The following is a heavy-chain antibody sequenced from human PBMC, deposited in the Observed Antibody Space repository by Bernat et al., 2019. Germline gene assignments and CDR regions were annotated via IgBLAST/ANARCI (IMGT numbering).Heavy chain of an antibody. CDR2: IVVGSGNT. CDR3: AATGTALYYYYGMDV. D-gene: IGHD5-18*01. V-gene: IGHV1-58*02. CDR1: GFTFTSSA. J-gene: IGHJ6*02. Sequence: QMQLVQSGPEVKKPGTSVKVSCKASGFTFTSSAMQWVRQARGQRLEWIGWIVVGSGNTNYAQKFQERVTITRDMSTSTAYMELSSLRSEDTTVYYCAATGTALYYYYGMDVWGQGTTVTVSS.